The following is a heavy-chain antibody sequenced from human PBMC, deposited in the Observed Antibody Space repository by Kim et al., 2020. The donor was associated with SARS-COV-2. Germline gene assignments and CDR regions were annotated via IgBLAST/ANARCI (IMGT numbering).Heavy chain of an antibody. D-gene: IGHD3-10*01. CDR1: GFTFSSYA. V-gene: IGHV3-23*01. J-gene: IGHJ4*02. Sequence: GGSLRLSCTASGFTFSSYAMSWVRQAPGKGLEWVSAISGSGGSTYYADSVKGRFTISRDNSKNTLYLQMNSLRAEDTAVYYCAKSTMVRGVILDYWGQGTLVTVSS. CDR2: ISGSGGST. CDR3: AKSTMVRGVILDY.